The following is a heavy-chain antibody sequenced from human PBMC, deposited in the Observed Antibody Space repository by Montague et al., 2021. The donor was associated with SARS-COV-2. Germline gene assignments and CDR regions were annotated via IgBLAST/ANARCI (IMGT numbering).Heavy chain of an antibody. D-gene: IGHD2-21*01. Sequence: SETLSLTCAASGGSFSGYDWTWIRQSPGKGLEWIGEINQNGSAKYKPSLKSRVTISVDTSKNQFSLKLSSVTAADTAVYYCARGLMSINVMVVIMAGASAWLDSWGQGTLVTVSP. CDR1: GGSFSGYD. J-gene: IGHJ4*02. V-gene: IGHV4-34*01. CDR2: INQNGSA. CDR3: ARGLMSINVMVVIMAGASAWLDS.